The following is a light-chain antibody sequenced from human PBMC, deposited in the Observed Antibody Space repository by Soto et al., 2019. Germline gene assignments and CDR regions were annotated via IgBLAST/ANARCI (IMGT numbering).Light chain of an antibody. CDR1: QSLVYSDGNTY. V-gene: IGKV2-30*01. J-gene: IGKJ4*01. CDR2: WAS. Sequence: DVVMTQSPLSLPVTLGQPASISCKSSQSLVYSDGNTYLNWFQQRPGQSPRRLIYWASTRESGVPDRFSGSGSGTDFTLTISSLQAEDVAVYYCQQYYSTPLTFGGGTKVDIK. CDR3: QQYYSTPLT.